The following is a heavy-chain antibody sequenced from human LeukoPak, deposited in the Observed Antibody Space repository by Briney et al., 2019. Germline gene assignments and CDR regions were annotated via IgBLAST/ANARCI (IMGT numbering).Heavy chain of an antibody. V-gene: IGHV4-61*02. CDR1: NDSITSGIYY. CDR3: ARDRGIRFLGGYYSYYMDV. D-gene: IGHD3-10*01. CDR2: IYTDGST. Sequence: SETLSLTCTVSNDSITSGIYYWTWIRQPAGKGLEWIGRIYTDGSTNYNSSLKSRVAISLDTAKNQFSLKLSSLTAADTAVYYCARDRGIRFLGGYYSYYMDVWGKGTTVTVSS. J-gene: IGHJ6*03.